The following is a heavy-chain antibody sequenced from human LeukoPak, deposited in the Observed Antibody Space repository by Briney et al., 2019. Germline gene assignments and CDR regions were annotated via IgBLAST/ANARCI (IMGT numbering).Heavy chain of an antibody. D-gene: IGHD2-15*01. CDR3: AREAGYCGGGSCYDGNNYFDY. Sequence: ASVKVSCKASGYTFTGYYMHWVRQAPGQGLEWMGWINPNSGGTNYAQKFQGWVTMTRDTSISTAYMELSRLRSDDTAVYYCAREAGYCGGGSCYDGNNYFDYWGQGTLVTVSS. J-gene: IGHJ4*02. V-gene: IGHV1-2*04. CDR1: GYTFTGYY. CDR2: INPNSGGT.